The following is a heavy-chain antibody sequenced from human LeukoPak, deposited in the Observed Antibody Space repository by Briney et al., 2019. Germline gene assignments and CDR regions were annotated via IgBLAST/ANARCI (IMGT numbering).Heavy chain of an antibody. CDR2: IKIDGTSVKPGGGST. D-gene: IGHD2-8*02. J-gene: IGHJ4*02. Sequence: ASVRVSCKTSGYIFINNHMHGVRQAPGQGGEWMGIIKIDGTSVKPGGGSTSYAQNFQGRISMTRDMSTNTVYMELNRLRYDDTAVYFCARDNRAWSVDYWGQGTLVTVSS. V-gene: IGHV1-46*01. CDR1: GYIFINNH. CDR3: ARDNRAWSVDY.